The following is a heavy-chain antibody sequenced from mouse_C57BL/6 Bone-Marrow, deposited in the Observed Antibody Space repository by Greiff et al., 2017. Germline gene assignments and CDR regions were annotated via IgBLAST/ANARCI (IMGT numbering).Heavy chain of an antibody. CDR1: GYTFTSYW. D-gene: IGHD2-4*01. Sequence: QVQLQQPGAELVKPGASVTLSCKASGYTFTSYWMHWVKQRPGQGLEWIGMIHPNSGSTNYNEKFKSKATLTVDKSSSTAYMQLSSLTSEDSAVXDCARKVIYYDYDALLDYWGQGTTLTVSS. CDR2: IHPNSGST. J-gene: IGHJ2*01. CDR3: ARKVIYYDYDALLDY. V-gene: IGHV1-64*01.